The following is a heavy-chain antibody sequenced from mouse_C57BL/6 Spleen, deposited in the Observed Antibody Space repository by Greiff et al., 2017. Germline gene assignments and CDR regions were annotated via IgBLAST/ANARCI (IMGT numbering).Heavy chain of an antibody. Sequence: QVQLQQSGPELVKPGASVKISCKASGYAFSSSWMNWVKQRPGKGLEWIGRIYPGDGDTNYNGKLKGKATLTADKACSTAYMQLSSLTSEDSAVYFCAMGTTEWFAYWGQGTLVTVSA. D-gene: IGHD2-13*01. V-gene: IGHV1-82*01. CDR3: AMGTTEWFAY. CDR1: GYAFSSSW. CDR2: IYPGDGDT. J-gene: IGHJ3*01.